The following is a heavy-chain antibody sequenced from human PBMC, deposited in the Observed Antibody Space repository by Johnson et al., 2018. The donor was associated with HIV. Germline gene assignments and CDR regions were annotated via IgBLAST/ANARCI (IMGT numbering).Heavy chain of an antibody. D-gene: IGHD1-26*01. Sequence: VQLVESGGGLVNPGGSLTLSCAASGFTFSNAWMSWVRQAPGKGLEWVGRIKSKTDGGTTDYAAPVKGRFTISRDDSKNTLYLQMNSLKTEDTAVYYCTTESASVGANYAFDIWGQGTMVTVSS. V-gene: IGHV3-15*01. CDR2: IKSKTDGGTT. CDR1: GFTFSNAW. J-gene: IGHJ3*02. CDR3: TTESASVGANYAFDI.